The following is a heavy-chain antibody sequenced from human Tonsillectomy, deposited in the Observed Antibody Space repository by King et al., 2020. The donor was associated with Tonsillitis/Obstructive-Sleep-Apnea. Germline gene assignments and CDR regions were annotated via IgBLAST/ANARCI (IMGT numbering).Heavy chain of an antibody. D-gene: IGHD4-17*01. Sequence: VQLVESGEGLVQPGGSLRLSCAASGFTFSSYSMNWVRQAPGKGLEWGSYISSSSSTIYYADSVKGRFTISRDNAKNSLYLQMNSLRDEDTAVYYCARAAYGDYSPLDYWGQGTLVTVSS. CDR1: GFTFSSYS. CDR2: ISSSSSTI. J-gene: IGHJ4*02. CDR3: ARAAYGDYSPLDY. V-gene: IGHV3-48*02.